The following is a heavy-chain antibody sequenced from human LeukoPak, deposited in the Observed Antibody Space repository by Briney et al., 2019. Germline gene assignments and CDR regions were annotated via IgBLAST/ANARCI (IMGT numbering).Heavy chain of an antibody. V-gene: IGHV3-74*01. D-gene: IGHD6-19*01. CDR3: ATKQWLAPPPDS. J-gene: IGHJ4*02. CDR2: IKTDGTVT. Sequence: GGSLRLSCAASGFTSSKSWMLWVRQAPGKGLESVSRIKTDGTVTTHADSVKGRFNVSRDNADNTMFLQMNSVRDEDTAVYYCATKQWLAPPPDSWGQGTPVTVSS. CDR1: GFTSSKSW.